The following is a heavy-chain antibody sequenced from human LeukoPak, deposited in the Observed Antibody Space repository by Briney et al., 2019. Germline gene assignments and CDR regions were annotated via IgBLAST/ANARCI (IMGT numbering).Heavy chain of an antibody. CDR3: ARAAGWLDP. CDR1: GFTFSDYY. V-gene: IGHV3-11*01. CDR2: ISYNGRTI. D-gene: IGHD6-13*01. Sequence: GGSLRLSCAASGFTFSDYYMSWIRQAPGKGLEWISYISYNGRTIHYADSVKGRFIISRDNTKKSLYLQMNSLRVEGTAVYYCARAAGWLDPWGRGTLVTVPS. J-gene: IGHJ5*01.